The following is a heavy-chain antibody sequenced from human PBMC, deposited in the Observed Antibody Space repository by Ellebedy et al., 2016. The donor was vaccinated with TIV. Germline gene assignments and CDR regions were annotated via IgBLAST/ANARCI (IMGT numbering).Heavy chain of an antibody. CDR3: AVRPLAPNYFDS. D-gene: IGHD2-15*01. CDR1: GFTFSTHW. V-gene: IGHV3-7*01. Sequence: PGGSLRLSCAASGFTFSTHWMRWVRQAPGKGLEWVANIKEDGREKYYADSVKGRFTISRDNAKNSLYLQMNSLRGEDTAVYYCAVRPLAPNYFDSWGRGTLVTVSS. J-gene: IGHJ4*02. CDR2: IKEDGREK.